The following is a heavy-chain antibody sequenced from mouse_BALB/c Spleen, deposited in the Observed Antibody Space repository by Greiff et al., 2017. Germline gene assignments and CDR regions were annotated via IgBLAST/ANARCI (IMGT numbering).Heavy chain of an antibody. J-gene: IGHJ3*01. CDR1: GYTFTSYW. D-gene: IGHD1-1*01. Sequence: QVQLQQPGAELVKPGASVKLSCKASGYTFTSYWMHWVKQRPGQGLEWIGEINPSNGRTNYNEKFKSKATLTVDKSSSTAYMQLSSLTSEDSAVYYCARGTTTDAYWGQGTLVTVSA. V-gene: IGHV1S81*02. CDR2: INPSNGRT. CDR3: ARGTTTDAY.